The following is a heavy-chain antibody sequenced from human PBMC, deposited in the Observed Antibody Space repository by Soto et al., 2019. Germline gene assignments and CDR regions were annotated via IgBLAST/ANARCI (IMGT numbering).Heavy chain of an antibody. J-gene: IGHJ6*02. CDR2: IYYSGST. Sequence: QVQLQESGPGLVKPSQTLSLTCTVSGGSISSGDYQWSWIRQPPGKGLEWIGNIYYSGSTYYNSSLKSRVTISVDTSNNQFALKLNSVNASDTAVYYCARRRGTTYYYCMDVWGQGTTVTVSS. CDR1: GGSISSGDYQ. V-gene: IGHV4-30-4*01. D-gene: IGHD4-17*01. CDR3: ARRRGTTYYYCMDV.